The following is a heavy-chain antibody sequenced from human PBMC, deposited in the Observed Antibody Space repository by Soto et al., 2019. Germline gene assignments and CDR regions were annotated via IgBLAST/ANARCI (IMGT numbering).Heavy chain of an antibody. J-gene: IGHJ6*02. CDR3: ARGWYYYGSGSYYTQVYYYYGMDV. D-gene: IGHD3-10*01. CDR2: INHSGST. V-gene: IGHV4-34*01. CDR1: GGSFSGDY. Sequence: SETLSLTCAVYGGSFSGDYWSWFRQPPGKGLEWIGEINHSGSTNYNPSLKSRVTISVDTSKNQFSLKLSSVTAADTAVYYCARGWYYYGSGSYYTQVYYYYGMDVWGQGTTVT.